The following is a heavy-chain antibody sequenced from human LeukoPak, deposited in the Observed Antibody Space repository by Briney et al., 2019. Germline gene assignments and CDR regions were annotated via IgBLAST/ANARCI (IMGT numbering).Heavy chain of an antibody. CDR3: ARAADYYASGIFY. Sequence: GGSLRLSCAASGFTVSSSYMNWVRQAPGKGLEWVSAIQSGGKTYYADSVKGRFTISRDNAKNTLYLQMNSLRAEDTAVYYCARAADYYASGIFYWGQGTLVTVSS. V-gene: IGHV3-66*01. J-gene: IGHJ4*02. CDR2: IQSGGKT. D-gene: IGHD3-10*01. CDR1: GFTVSSSY.